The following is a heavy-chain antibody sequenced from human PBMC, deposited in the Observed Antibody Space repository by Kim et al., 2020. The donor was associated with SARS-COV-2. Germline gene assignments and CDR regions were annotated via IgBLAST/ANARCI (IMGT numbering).Heavy chain of an antibody. CDR3: ARLRSGSYSGYYFDY. J-gene: IGHJ4*02. CDR1: GGSFSGYY. Sequence: SETLSLTCAVYGGSFSGYYWSWIRQPPGKGLEWIGEINHSGSTNYNPSLKSRVTISVDTSKNQFSLKLSSVTAADTAVYYCARLRSGSYSGYYFDYWGQGTLGTVSS. CDR2: INHSGST. V-gene: IGHV4-34*01. D-gene: IGHD1-26*01.